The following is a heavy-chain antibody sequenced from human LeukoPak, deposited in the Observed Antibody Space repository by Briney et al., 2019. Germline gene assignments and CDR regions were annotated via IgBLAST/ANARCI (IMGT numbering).Heavy chain of an antibody. D-gene: IGHD1-26*01. CDR2: IYTSGST. J-gene: IGHJ2*01. Sequence: SQTLSLTCTVSGGSISSGSYYWSWIRQPAGKGLEWIGRIYTSGSTNYNPSLKSRVTISVDTSKNQFSLKLSSVTAADTAVYYSAREFYGSYRSYWSFDLWGRGTLVTVSS. CDR3: AREFYGSYRSYWSFDL. CDR1: GGSISSGSYY. V-gene: IGHV4-61*02.